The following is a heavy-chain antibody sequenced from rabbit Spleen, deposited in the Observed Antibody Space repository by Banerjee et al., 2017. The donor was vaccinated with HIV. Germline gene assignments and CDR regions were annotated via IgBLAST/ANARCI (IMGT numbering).Heavy chain of an antibody. Sequence: QSLEESGGDLVKPGASLTLTCTASGFSFSSSYWISWVRQAPGKGLEWIACINMITSKSVYASWAKGRFIMSRTSSTTVTLQMTSLTAADTATYFCARDLVAVIGWNFNLWGQGTLVTVS. D-gene: IGHD1-1*01. CDR3: ARDLVAVIGWNFNL. J-gene: IGHJ4*01. V-gene: IGHV1S40*01. CDR1: GFSFSSSYW. CDR2: INMITSKS.